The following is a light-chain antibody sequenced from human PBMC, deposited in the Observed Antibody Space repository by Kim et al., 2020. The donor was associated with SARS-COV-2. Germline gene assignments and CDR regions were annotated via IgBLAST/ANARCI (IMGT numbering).Light chain of an antibody. CDR1: RSVLYSPDNKNY. J-gene: IGKJ2*01. Sequence: DIVMTQSPDSLAVSLGERATINCRSSRSVLYSPDNKNYLAWYQQKPGQPPKLLIYWASTRQSGVPDRFSGGGSGTDFTLTISSLQAEDVAIYFCHQYYSTPHTLGQGTKLEI. CDR2: WAS. V-gene: IGKV4-1*01. CDR3: HQYYSTPHT.